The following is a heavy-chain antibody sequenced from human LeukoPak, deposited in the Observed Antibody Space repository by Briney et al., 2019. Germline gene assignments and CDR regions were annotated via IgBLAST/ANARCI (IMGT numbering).Heavy chain of an antibody. CDR1: GFTFSSYG. D-gene: IGHD3-10*01. CDR3: AKSLKGRGYYYYYMDV. V-gene: IGHV3-33*06. Sequence: GRSLRLSCAASGFTFSSYGMHWVRQAPGKGLEWVAVIWYDGSNKYYADSVKGRFTISRDNSKNTLYLQMNSLRAEDTAVYYCAKSLKGRGYYYYYMDVWGKGTTVTVSS. J-gene: IGHJ6*03. CDR2: IWYDGSNK.